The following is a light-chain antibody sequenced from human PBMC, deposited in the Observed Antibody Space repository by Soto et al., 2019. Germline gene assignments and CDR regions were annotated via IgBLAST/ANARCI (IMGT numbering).Light chain of an antibody. Sequence: EIVLTQSPGTLSLSPGERTTLSCRASQTVSSTYLAWYQQKPGQAPRLLIYSTFRRASGIPARFSGSGSETDFTLTIGALEPEDFAVYYCQQYDRSPFTFGQGTRLEIK. CDR2: STF. CDR1: QTVSSTY. V-gene: IGKV3-20*01. CDR3: QQYDRSPFT. J-gene: IGKJ5*01.